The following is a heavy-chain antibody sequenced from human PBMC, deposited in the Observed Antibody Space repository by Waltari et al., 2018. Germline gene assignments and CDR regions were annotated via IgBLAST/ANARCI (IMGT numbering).Heavy chain of an antibody. V-gene: IGHV4-34*01. Sequence: QVQLPQWGAGLLKPSETLSLTCAVYGGSFSGYFWSWVRQSPGKGLEWIGQINRDGSNKFNPSLKSRVAMSVDTIKSQISLRLTSVTAADAAVYYCARVGDYHGSGRFGLDVWGQGTRVTVSS. J-gene: IGHJ6*02. CDR3: ARVGDYHGSGRFGLDV. D-gene: IGHD3-10*01. CDR1: GGSFSGYF. CDR2: INRDGSN.